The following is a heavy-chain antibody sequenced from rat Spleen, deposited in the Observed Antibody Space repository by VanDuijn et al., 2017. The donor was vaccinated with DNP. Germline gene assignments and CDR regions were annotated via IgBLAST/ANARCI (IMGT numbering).Heavy chain of an antibody. CDR1: GFTFSNYY. CDR3: AXXWTLXX. CDR2: ISTGGGDT. Sequence: EVQLVESGGGLVQPGRSLKLSCAASGFTFSNYYMAWVRQAPTKGLEWVASISTGGGDTYYGDSVKGRFTISRDNANNTLNMQMDSLRSRDAALHXCAXXWTLXXWGQGTXXTVSS. V-gene: IGHV5S23*01. J-gene: IGHJ3*01.